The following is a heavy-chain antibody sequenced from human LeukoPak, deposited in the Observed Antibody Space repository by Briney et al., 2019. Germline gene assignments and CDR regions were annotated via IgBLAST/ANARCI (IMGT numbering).Heavy chain of an antibody. J-gene: IGHJ6*03. CDR3: ARGRSHGSGMAYYYMGV. CDR1: GGTFSSFA. D-gene: IGHD3-10*01. Sequence: ASVKVSCKASGGTFSSFAISWVRQAPGQGLEWMGGIIPIFGTANYAQKFQGRVTITTDESTSTAYMELSSLRSEDTAVYYCARGRSHGSGMAYYYMGVWGKGTTVTVSS. CDR2: IIPIFGTA. V-gene: IGHV1-69*05.